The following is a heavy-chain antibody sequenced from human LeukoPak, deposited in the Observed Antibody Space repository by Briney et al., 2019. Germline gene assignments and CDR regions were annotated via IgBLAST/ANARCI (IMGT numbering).Heavy chain of an antibody. CDR2: IKSDGSST. CDR1: GFTFSTYW. V-gene: IGHV3-74*01. Sequence: GGSLRLSCAASGFTFSTYWMHWVRQAPGKGLVWVSRIKSDGSSTNYADSVKGRFTISRDNSKNTLYLQMNSLRAEDTAVYYCAKYLFGSYWGQGTLVTVSS. D-gene: IGHD3-10*02. J-gene: IGHJ4*02. CDR3: AKYLFGSY.